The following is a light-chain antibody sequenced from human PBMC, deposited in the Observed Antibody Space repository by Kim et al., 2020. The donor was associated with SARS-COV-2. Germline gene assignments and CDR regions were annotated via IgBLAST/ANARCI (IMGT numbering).Light chain of an antibody. CDR3: QQSTGAPYT. Sequence: SASVGDRVTISCRASRGISNYLAWSQQKPGTVPNLLIFSASTLQSGVPSRFSGSGSGTDFTLNISSLQPEDVGTYYCQQSTGAPYTFGQGTKLEI. V-gene: IGKV1-27*01. CDR2: SAS. J-gene: IGKJ2*01. CDR1: RGISNY.